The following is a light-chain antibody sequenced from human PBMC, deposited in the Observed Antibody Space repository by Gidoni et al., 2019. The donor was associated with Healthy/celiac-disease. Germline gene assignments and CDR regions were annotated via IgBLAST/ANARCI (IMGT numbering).Light chain of an antibody. V-gene: IGKV1-5*01. CDR2: DAS. CDR3: QQYNSYPYT. J-gene: IGKJ2*01. CDR1: QSISSW. Sequence: IQMTQLPSTLSASVGDRVTITCRASQSISSWLAWYQQKPGKAPKLLIYDASSLECGVPSRFSGSGSGTEFTLTISSLQPDDFATYYCQQYNSYPYTFGQGTKLEIK.